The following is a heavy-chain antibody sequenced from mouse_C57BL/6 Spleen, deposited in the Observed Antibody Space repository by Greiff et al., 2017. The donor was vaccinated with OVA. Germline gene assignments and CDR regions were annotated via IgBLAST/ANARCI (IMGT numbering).Heavy chain of an antibody. CDR2: IEPETGGT. CDR1: GYTFTDYE. V-gene: IGHV1-15*01. Sequence: LVESGAELVRPGASVTLSCKASGYTFTDYEMHWVKQTPVHGLEWIGAIEPETGGTAYNQKFKGKAILTADKSSSTAYMELRSVTSEDSAVYYCTRSSRDCDVWGTGTTVTVSS. J-gene: IGHJ1*03. CDR3: TRSSRDCDV. D-gene: IGHD1-1*01.